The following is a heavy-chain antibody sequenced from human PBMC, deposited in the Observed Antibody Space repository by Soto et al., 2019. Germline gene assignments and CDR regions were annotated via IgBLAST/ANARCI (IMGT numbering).Heavy chain of an antibody. CDR2: VSTIHGAT. Sequence: QPQLVQSGGEVRKPRASVTVSCKASGSRVTDDGIRWVRQAPGQGLEWMGSVSTIHGATNSAQKFRDRLTLTTDASTCTPFLGLRSLTSADTAIYYCARDLAGTTGGMDDWGQVTAVYVS. D-gene: IGHD6-13*01. CDR3: ARDLAGTTGGMDD. J-gene: IGHJ6*02. V-gene: IGHV1-18*01. CDR1: GSRVTDDG.